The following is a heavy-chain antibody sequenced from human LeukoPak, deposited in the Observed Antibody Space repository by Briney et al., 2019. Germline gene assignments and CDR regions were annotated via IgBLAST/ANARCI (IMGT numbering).Heavy chain of an antibody. CDR2: ISGSSYM. D-gene: IGHD4-17*01. V-gene: IGHV3-21*01. J-gene: IGHJ2*01. CDR3: ARDRDTVTGYFDL. Sequence: GGSLRLSCSASGFTFSSSAMSWVRQAPGKGLEWVSCISGSSYMYYADSVKGRFTISRDNAKNSLYLQMNSLRAEDTAIYYCARDRDTVTGYFDLWGRGTLVTVSS. CDR1: GFTFSSSA.